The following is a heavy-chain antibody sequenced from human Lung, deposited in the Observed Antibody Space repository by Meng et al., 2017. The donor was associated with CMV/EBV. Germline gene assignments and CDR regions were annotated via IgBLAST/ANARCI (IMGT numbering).Heavy chain of an antibody. V-gene: IGHV3-9*01. D-gene: IGHD6-13*01. J-gene: IGHJ6*02. CDR1: GFTFVDYA. Sequence: GGSLRLXCVASGFTFVDYAMHWVRQAPAKGLEWVSGISWNHGNIAYADSVKGRFTISRDNRKNSLYLQMNSLIPEDTAVYYCAKDMIAATGVGYRYYYYAMDVWGQGTTVTVSS. CDR2: ISWNHGNI. CDR3: AKDMIAATGVGYRYYYYAMDV.